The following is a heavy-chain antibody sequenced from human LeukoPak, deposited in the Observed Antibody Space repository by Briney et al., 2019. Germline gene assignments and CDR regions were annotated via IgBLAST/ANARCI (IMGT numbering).Heavy chain of an antibody. CDR2: IGYNGKTI. CDR3: XRETLSXXSHGLERKTYYYDGMDV. J-gene: IGHJ6*02. CDR1: GFTFSNFE. Sequence: GGSLRLSCVASGFTFSNFEMHWVRQAPGKGLEWVSYIGYNGKTIYYADSVKGRFTISRDNAKNSLYLEMNSLSAEDTAVYYCXRETLSXXSHGLERKTYYYDGMDVWARGPRSPSP. V-gene: IGHV3-48*03. D-gene: IGHD3-10*01.